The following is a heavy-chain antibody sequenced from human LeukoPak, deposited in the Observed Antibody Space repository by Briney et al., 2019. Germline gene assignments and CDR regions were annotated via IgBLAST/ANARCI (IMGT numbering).Heavy chain of an antibody. CDR1: GYTFTSYY. CDR2: INPSGGST. D-gene: IGHD6-19*01. Sequence: ASVKVSCKASGYTFTSYYMHWVRQAPGQGLEWMGIINPSGGSTSYAQKFQGRVTMTRDTSTSTVYMGLSSLRSEDTAVYYCARESAHKQQWLVHFCDYWGQGTLVTVSS. J-gene: IGHJ4*02. CDR3: ARESAHKQQWLVHFCDY. V-gene: IGHV1-46*01.